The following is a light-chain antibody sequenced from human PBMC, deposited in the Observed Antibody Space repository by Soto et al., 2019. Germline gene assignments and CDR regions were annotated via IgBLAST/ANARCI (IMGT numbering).Light chain of an antibody. CDR2: EAS. V-gene: IGKV1-33*01. J-gene: IGKJ3*01. CDR1: PAINIY. Sequence: DIQMTQSPSSLSASVGDRVTITCQASPAINIYLNWYRQKLGKAPDLLIYEASNLQNAVTSRFTGGGSGIHFTLTINSLQPEDSGTYYCQQYDNLPVTFGPGTKLDI. CDR3: QQYDNLPVT.